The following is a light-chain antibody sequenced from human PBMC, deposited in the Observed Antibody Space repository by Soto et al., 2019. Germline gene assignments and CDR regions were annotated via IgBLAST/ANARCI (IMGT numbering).Light chain of an antibody. V-gene: IGKV3-15*01. J-gene: IGKJ1*01. CDR2: GAS. CDR1: QSVSSN. CDR3: QQYNNWPRGT. Sequence: EIVMTQSPGTLSVSPGERATLSCRASQSVSSNIAWYQQKPGQAPRLLIYGASTRATGIPARFSGSGSGTEFTLPISSLQSEDFAVDYCQQYNNWPRGTVGQGTKVEIK.